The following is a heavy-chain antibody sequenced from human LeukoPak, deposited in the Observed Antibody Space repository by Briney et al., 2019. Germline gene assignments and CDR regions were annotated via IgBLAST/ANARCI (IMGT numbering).Heavy chain of an antibody. J-gene: IGHJ6*03. D-gene: IGHD1-7*01. CDR1: GGSFSNYY. CDR3: ARRWNYGRNYYIDV. V-gene: IGHV4-34*01. CDR2: INDSGTI. Sequence: PSETLSLTCAVYGGSFSNYYWSWIRQSPEKGLEWIGEINDSGTINYNPSLMSRVTISVDKSKNQFSLKLSSVTAADTAVHYCARRWNYGRNYYIDVWGKGATVSVSS.